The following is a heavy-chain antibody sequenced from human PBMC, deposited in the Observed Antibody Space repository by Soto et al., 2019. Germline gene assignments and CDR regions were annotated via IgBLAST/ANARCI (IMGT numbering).Heavy chain of an antibody. CDR2: IYSGGST. Sequence: GGSLRLSCAASGFTVSSNYMSWVRQAPGKGLEWVSVIYSGGSTYYADSVKGRFTISRRNSKNTLYLQMNSLRAEDTAVYYCARDYYDSSGYYYNWFDPWGQGTLVTVSS. V-gene: IGHV3-53*04. J-gene: IGHJ5*02. D-gene: IGHD3-22*01. CDR3: ARDYYDSSGYYYNWFDP. CDR1: GFTVSSNY.